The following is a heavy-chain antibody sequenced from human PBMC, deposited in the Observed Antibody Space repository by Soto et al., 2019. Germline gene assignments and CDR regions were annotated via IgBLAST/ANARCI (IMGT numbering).Heavy chain of an antibody. V-gene: IGHV6-1*01. D-gene: IGHD1-1*01. CDR1: GDSVSSNSAA. CDR2: TYYRSKWYN. Sequence: PSQTLSLTCAISGDSVSSNSAAWNWIRQSPSRGLEWLGRTYYRSKWYNDYAVSVKSRITINPDTSKNQFSLQLNSVTPEDTAVYYCARDIYPIWNQTEPLDYWGQGTLVTVSS. CDR3: ARDIYPIWNQTEPLDY. J-gene: IGHJ4*02.